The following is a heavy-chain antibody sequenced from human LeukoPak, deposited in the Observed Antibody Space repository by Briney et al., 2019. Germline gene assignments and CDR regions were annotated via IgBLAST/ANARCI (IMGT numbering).Heavy chain of an antibody. D-gene: IGHD3-10*01. V-gene: IGHV1-18*04. CDR1: GYTFTSYG. CDR3: ARGSPYGSGSYPPDY. J-gene: IGHJ4*02. Sequence: AASVKVSCKASGYTFTSYGISWVRQAPGQGLEWMGWISAYNGNTNYAQKLQGRVTMTTDTSTSTAYMELRSLRSDDTAVYYCARGSPYGSGSYPPDYWGQGTLVTVSS. CDR2: ISAYNGNT.